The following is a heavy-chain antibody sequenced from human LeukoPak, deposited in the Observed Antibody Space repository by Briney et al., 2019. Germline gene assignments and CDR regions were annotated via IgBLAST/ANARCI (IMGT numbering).Heavy chain of an antibody. V-gene: IGHV4-34*01. CDR1: GGSISTYY. CDR2: INHSGST. Sequence: SETLSLTCTVSGGSISTYYWSWIRQPPGKGLEWIGEINHSGSTNYNPSLKSRVTISIDTSKNQFSLILSSVTAADTAVYYCARGLSDVYWGQGTLVTVSS. J-gene: IGHJ4*02. CDR3: ARGLSDVY.